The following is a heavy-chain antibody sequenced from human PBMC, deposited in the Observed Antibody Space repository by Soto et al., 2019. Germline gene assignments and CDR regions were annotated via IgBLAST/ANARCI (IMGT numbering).Heavy chain of an antibody. Sequence: PSQTLSLTCAISGDSVSSNSAAWNCIIHSPSRFLEWLGRTYYRSKWYNDYAVSVKSRITINPDTSKNQFSLQLNSVTPEDTAVYYCARGVAVAGPRVWFDPWGQGTLVTVSS. CDR3: ARGVAVAGPRVWFDP. J-gene: IGHJ5*02. CDR2: TYYRSKWYN. CDR1: GDSVSSNSAA. V-gene: IGHV6-1*01. D-gene: IGHD6-19*01.